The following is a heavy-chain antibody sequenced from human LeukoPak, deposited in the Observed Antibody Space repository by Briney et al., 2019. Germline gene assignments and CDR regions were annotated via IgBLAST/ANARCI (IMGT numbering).Heavy chain of an antibody. CDR1: GYTFTSYD. Sequence: ASVKVSCKASGYTFTSYDINWVRQATGQGLEWMGWMNPNSGNTGYAQKFQGRVTMTRNTSISTAYMELTSLRSEDTAVYYCARGPFVVRAVIHFDHWGQGTLVTVSS. D-gene: IGHD3-10*01. CDR2: MNPNSGNT. CDR3: ARGPFVVRAVIHFDH. J-gene: IGHJ4*02. V-gene: IGHV1-8*01.